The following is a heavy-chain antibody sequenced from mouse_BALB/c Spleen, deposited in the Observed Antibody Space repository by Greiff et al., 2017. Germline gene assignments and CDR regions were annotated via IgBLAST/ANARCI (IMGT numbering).Heavy chain of an antibody. D-gene: IGHD2-4*01. CDR2: INPYNDGT. Sequence: VHVKQSGPELVKPGASVKMSCKASGYTFTSYVMHWVKQKPGQGLEWIGYINPYNDGTKYNEKFKGKATLTSDKSSSTAYMELSSLTSEDSAVYYCARNEITTGAWFAYWGQGTLVTVSA. V-gene: IGHV1-14*01. CDR1: GYTFTSYV. CDR3: ARNEITTGAWFAY. J-gene: IGHJ3*01.